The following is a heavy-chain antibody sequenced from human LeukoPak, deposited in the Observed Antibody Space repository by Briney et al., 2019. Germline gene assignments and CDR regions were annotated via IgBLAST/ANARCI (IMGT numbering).Heavy chain of an antibody. J-gene: IGHJ4*02. Sequence: GGSLRLSCAASGFTFSSYAMSWVRQAPGKGLEWVANIKQGGSDKYYVDSVKGRFTISRDNAKNSVYLEMNSLRAEDTAVYYCARVSSSMGGAADYWGQGTLVTVSS. CDR2: IKQGGSDK. CDR3: ARVSSSMGGAADY. V-gene: IGHV3-7*01. CDR1: GFTFSSYA. D-gene: IGHD6-6*01.